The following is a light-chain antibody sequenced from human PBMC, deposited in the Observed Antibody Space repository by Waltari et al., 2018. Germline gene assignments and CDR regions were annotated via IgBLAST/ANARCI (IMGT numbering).Light chain of an antibody. CDR3: MQGTHWPWT. CDR1: ERIVHNDGNIY. J-gene: IGKJ1*01. Sequence: DVVVTQSPLSLSVALGQPASISCSSSERIVHNDGNIYLNWFQQRPGQSPRRLIYKVSNRESGVPERFSGSGSGTDFTLKISRVEAEDVGVYYCMQGTHWPWTLGQGTKVEIK. CDR2: KVS. V-gene: IGKV2-30*02.